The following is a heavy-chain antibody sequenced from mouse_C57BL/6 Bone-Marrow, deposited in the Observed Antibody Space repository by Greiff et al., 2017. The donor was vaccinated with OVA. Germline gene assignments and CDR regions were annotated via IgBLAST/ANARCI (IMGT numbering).Heavy chain of an antibody. CDR2: IYPRSGNT. CDR3: ASLPYYGSSHWYFDV. Sequence: VNVVESGAELARPGASVKLSCKASGYTFTSYGISWVKQRTGQGLEWIGEIYPRSGNTYYNEKFKGKATLTADKSSSTAYMELRSLTSEDSAVYFCASLPYYGSSHWYFDVWGTGTTVTVSS. J-gene: IGHJ1*03. V-gene: IGHV1-81*01. D-gene: IGHD1-1*01. CDR1: GYTFTSYG.